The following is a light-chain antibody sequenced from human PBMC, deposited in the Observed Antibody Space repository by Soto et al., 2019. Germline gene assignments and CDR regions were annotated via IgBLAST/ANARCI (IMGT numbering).Light chain of an antibody. J-gene: IGKJ3*01. V-gene: IGKV1-39*01. CDR3: HQSFSSPFT. CDR2: AAS. Sequence: DIQLTQSPSSLSESVGDRVTITCRTSQNINNYLNWFQQKPGKAPKLLIYAASSLQSGVPSRFSGSASETDFTLTIISLQPEDFATYYCHQSFSSPFTFGPGTTVDI. CDR1: QNINNY.